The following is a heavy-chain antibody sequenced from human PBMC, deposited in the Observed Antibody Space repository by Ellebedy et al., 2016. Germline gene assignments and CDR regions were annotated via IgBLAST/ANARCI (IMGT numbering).Heavy chain of an antibody. CDR2: IDDTGKT. J-gene: IGHJ4*02. CDR1: GGPFSGYK. CDR3: TRGLGRYQLIYHF. D-gene: IGHD2-2*02. Sequence: SETLSLTXAVSGGPFSGYKWTWIRQTPGSGLEWIGEIDDTGKTYSNPSLKTRVAMSAAPSENQFSLTLTSVTAADTGVYYCTRGLGRYQLIYHFWGQGTLVTVSS. V-gene: IGHV4-34*01.